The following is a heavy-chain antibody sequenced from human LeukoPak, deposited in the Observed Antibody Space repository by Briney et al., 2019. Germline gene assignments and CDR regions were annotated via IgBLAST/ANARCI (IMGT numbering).Heavy chain of an antibody. CDR3: ARHPDYGGNFDS. J-gene: IGHJ4*02. V-gene: IGHV4-59*08. Sequence: PSETLSLTCTVSGVSVTSYYWSWIRQPPGKGLEWIGYISYSGSTNYNPSLKSRVTISVDTSKNRFSLKLSSVTAADTAVYYCARHPDYGGNFDSWGQGTLVTVSS. CDR2: ISYSGST. CDR1: GVSVTSYY. D-gene: IGHD4-23*01.